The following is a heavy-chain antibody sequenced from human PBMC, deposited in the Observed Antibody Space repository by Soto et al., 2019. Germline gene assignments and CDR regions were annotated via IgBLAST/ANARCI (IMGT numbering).Heavy chain of an antibody. CDR1: GYTFTSYD. J-gene: IGHJ4*02. Sequence: ASVKVSCKASGYTFTSYDINWVRQATGQGLEWMGWMNPNSGNTGYAQKFQGRVTMTRNTSISTAYMELSSLRSEDTAVYYCARVGYSGYVFDYSGQGTLVTVSS. CDR3: ARVGYSGYVFDY. D-gene: IGHD5-12*01. V-gene: IGHV1-8*01. CDR2: MNPNSGNT.